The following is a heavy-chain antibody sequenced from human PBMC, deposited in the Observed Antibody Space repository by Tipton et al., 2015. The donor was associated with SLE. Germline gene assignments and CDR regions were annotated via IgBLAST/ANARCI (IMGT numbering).Heavy chain of an antibody. CDR3: ARDARFSSWFDF. V-gene: IGHV1-18*01. J-gene: IGHJ4*02. Sequence: QSGAEVKKPGASVKVSCKASGYTFTSYGVNWVRQAPGQGLEWMGWISTYNGNTNDAQKFQDRVTMTTDTSTSTAYMDLRSLRSDDTAVYYCARDARFSSWFDFWGQGTLVTVSS. CDR2: ISTYNGNT. CDR1: GYTFTSYG. D-gene: IGHD6-13*01.